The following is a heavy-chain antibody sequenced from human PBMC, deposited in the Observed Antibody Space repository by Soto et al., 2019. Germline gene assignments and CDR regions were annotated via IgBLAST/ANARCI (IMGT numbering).Heavy chain of an antibody. CDR1: GGSISSYY. CDR3: ARDQHSSVGYGMDV. V-gene: IGHV4-59*01. D-gene: IGHD6-19*01. CDR2: IYYSGST. Sequence: SETLSLTCTVSGGSISSYYWSWIRQPPGKGLEWIGYIYYSGSTNYNPSLKSRVTISVDTSKNQFSLKLSSVTAADTAVYYCARDQHSSVGYGMDVWGQGTTVTVSS. J-gene: IGHJ6*02.